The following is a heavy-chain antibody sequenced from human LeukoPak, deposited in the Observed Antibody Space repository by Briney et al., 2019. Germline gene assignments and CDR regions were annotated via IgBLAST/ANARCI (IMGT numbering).Heavy chain of an antibody. CDR3: ARDFGDSSGWYEFAY. Sequence: SVKVSCKASEGTFSSYAITWLRQAPGQGLEWMGRIIPIFGTANYAQKFQGRVTITADKSTSTAYMELSSLRSEDTAVYYCARDFGDSSGWYEFAYWGQGTLVTVSS. V-gene: IGHV1-69*06. D-gene: IGHD6-19*01. J-gene: IGHJ4*02. CDR2: IIPIFGTA. CDR1: EGTFSSYA.